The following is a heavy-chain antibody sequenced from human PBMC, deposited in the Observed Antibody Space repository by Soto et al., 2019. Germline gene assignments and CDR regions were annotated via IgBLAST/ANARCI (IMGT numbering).Heavy chain of an antibody. V-gene: IGHV3-30-3*01. D-gene: IGHD1-1*01. CDR3: ARDRLRYNWNDFPYYYYGMDV. CDR1: GFTFSSYA. J-gene: IGHJ6*02. CDR2: ISYDGSNK. Sequence: QVQLVESGGGVVQTGRSLRLSCAASGFTFSSYAMHWVRQAPGKEWVAVISYDGSNKYYADSVKGRFTISRDNSKNTLYLQMNSLRAEDTAVYYCARDRLRYNWNDFPYYYYGMDVWGQGTTVTVSS.